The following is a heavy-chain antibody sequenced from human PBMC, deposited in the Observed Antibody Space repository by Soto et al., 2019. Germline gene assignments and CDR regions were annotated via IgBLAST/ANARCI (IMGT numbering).Heavy chain of an antibody. V-gene: IGHV3-74*01. D-gene: IGHD3-16*01. Sequence: VGSLRLSCAASGFPFSHYWMHWVRQTPGKGLVWVSRINPAGTIINYADSVEGRFTISRDNADSALFLQMNSLSAEDTAIYYCTSDTFGLRDTWGQGTLVTVSS. J-gene: IGHJ5*02. CDR3: TSDTFGLRDT. CDR1: GFPFSHYW. CDR2: INPAGTII.